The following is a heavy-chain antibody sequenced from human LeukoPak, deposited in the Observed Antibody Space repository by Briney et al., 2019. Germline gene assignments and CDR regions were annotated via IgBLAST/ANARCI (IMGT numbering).Heavy chain of an antibody. CDR3: ARQLGLKYFDY. D-gene: IGHD1-1*01. J-gene: IGHJ4*02. CDR2: IYYSGST. Sequence: PSDTLSFTCTVSGGSISCGDYYWSWMRQPPRKGLGWIGYIYYSGSTYYNPSLKSRVTISVDTSKNQFSLKLSSVTAADTAVYYCARQLGLKYFDYWGQGTLVTVSS. CDR1: GGSISCGDYY. V-gene: IGHV4-30-4*02.